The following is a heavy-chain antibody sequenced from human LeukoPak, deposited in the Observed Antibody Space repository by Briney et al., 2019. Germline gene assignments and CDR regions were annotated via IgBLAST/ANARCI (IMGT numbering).Heavy chain of an antibody. D-gene: IGHD1-26*01. CDR2: IIPIFRTT. J-gene: IGHJ6*03. CDR3: ARALGRFNYHYYYMDV. CDR1: GGTFSGSA. V-gene: IGHV1-69*13. Sequence: ASVKVSCKASGGTFSGSAVGWVRQAPGQRLEWMGGIIPIFRTTNYAQKFQGRVTITSDEPTSTAYMELSSLRSEDTAVYYCARALGRFNYHYYYMDVWGKVTTVSVSS.